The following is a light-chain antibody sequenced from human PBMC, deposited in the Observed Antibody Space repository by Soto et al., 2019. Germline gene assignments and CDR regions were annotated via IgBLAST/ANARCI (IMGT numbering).Light chain of an antibody. CDR3: QQYNNWPFS. V-gene: IGKV3D-15*01. J-gene: IGKJ5*01. CDR1: QSVSRY. CDR2: GAS. Sequence: IVLTHSPATLSFSPWERSTLYFRASQSVSRYLAWYQQKPGQAPRLLIYGASSRATGIPDRFSGSGSETDFTLTISGLQSEDSAVYFCQQYNNWPFSFGQGTRLEIK.